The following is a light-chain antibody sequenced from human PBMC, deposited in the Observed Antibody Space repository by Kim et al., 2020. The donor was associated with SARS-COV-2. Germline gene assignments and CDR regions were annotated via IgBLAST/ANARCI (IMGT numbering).Light chain of an antibody. CDR3: QHCGSSPRS. CDR2: GAS. Sequence: SPGEGATLSCRASQSINSNFLVWYQQKTGQAPRLLIYGASSRATGIPDRFSGSGSGTDFTLTISRLQPEDFAVYYCQHCGSSPRSFGGGTKVDIK. J-gene: IGKJ4*01. CDR1: QSINSNF. V-gene: IGKV3-20*01.